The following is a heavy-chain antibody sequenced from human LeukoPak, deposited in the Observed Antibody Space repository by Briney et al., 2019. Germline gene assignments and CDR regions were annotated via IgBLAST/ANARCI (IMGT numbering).Heavy chain of an antibody. CDR2: IYYSGST. CDR1: GGSISSGGYY. CDR3: ARSLAVEELNWFDP. J-gene: IGHJ5*02. Sequence: PSETLSLTCTVSGGSISSGGYYWSWIRQHPGEGLEWIGYIYYSGSTYYNPSLKSRVTISVDTSKNQFSLKLSSVTAADTAVYYCARSLAVEELNWFDPWGQGTLVTVSS. V-gene: IGHV4-31*03. D-gene: IGHD6-19*01.